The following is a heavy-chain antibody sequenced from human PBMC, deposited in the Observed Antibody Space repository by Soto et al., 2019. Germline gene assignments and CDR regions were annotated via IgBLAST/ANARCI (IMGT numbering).Heavy chain of an antibody. D-gene: IGHD3-10*01. CDR2: ISGSGGST. Sequence: PGGSLRLSCAASGFTFSSYAMSWVRQAPGKGLEWVSAISGSGGSTYYADSVKGRFTISRDNSKNTLYLQMNSLRAEDTAVYYCAKYPPSPARHVRGVIPYYFDYWGQGTLVTVSS. CDR3: AKYPPSPARHVRGVIPYYFDY. CDR1: GFTFSSYA. J-gene: IGHJ4*02. V-gene: IGHV3-23*01.